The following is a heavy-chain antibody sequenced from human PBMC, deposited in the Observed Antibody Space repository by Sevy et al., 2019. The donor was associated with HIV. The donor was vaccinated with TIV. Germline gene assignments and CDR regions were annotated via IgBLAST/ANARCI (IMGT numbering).Heavy chain of an antibody. CDR3: ARDLDDYADYEAVGGMDV. V-gene: IGHV3-53*01. J-gene: IGHJ6*02. D-gene: IGHD4-17*01. CDR2: IYSGGDT. CDR1: GFTVSSNY. Sequence: GGYLRLSCAASGFTVSSNYMSWVRQAPGKGLEWVSVIYSGGDTYYADSVKGRFIISRDNSKNTLYLQMNSLRAVDTAVHYCARDLDDYADYEAVGGMDVWGQGTMVTVSS.